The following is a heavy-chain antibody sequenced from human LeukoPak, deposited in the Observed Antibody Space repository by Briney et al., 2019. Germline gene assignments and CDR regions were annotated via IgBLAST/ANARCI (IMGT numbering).Heavy chain of an antibody. CDR2: ISYDGSNK. V-gene: IGHV3-30*18. J-gene: IGHJ4*02. CDR1: GFTFSSYG. CDR3: AKDPGDYGYFDY. D-gene: IGHD4-17*01. Sequence: GGSLRLSCAAPGFTFSSYGMHWVRQAPGKGLEWVAVISYDGSNKYYADSVKGRFTISRDNSKNTLYLQMNSLRAEDTAVYYCAKDPGDYGYFDYWGQGTLVTVSS.